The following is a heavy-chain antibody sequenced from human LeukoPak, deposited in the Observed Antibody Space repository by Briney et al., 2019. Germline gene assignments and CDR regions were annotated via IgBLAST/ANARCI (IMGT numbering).Heavy chain of an antibody. CDR2: IYYSGST. J-gene: IGHJ4*02. D-gene: IGHD3-22*01. Sequence: SETLSLTCTVSGGSISSYYWSWIRQSPGKGLEWIGYIYYSGSTNYNPSLKSRITISVDTSKNQSSLKLSSVTAADTAVYYCARGPRYYYDSSGLDYWGQGTLVTVSS. V-gene: IGHV4-59*01. CDR1: GGSISSYY. CDR3: ARGPRYYYDSSGLDY.